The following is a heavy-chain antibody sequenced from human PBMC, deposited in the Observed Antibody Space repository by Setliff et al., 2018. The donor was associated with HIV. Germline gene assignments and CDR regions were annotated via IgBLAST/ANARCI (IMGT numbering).Heavy chain of an antibody. CDR3: ATCRHRPSNWFDP. Sequence: PSETLSLTCTVSSGPFSSRHYWSWIRQPPGKGLEWIGEINHSGSTNYNPSLKSRVTILVDTSKNQFSLNLSSVTAAETAVYYCATCRHRPSNWFDPWGQGTVVTVSS. CDR2: INHSGST. CDR1: SGPFSSRHY. V-gene: IGHV4-34*01. J-gene: IGHJ5*02.